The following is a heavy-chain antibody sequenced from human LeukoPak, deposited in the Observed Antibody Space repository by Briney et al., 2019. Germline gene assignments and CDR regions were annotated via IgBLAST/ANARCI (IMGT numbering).Heavy chain of an antibody. J-gene: IGHJ3*02. CDR3: ARVGRYHGSGGSQDAFDI. D-gene: IGHD3-10*01. Sequence: SETLSLTCTVSGGSISSYYWSWIRQPAGKGLEWIGRIYTSGSTNYNPSLKSRVTMSVDTSKNQFSLKLSSVTAADTAVYYCARVGRYHGSGGSQDAFDIWGQGTMVTVSS. CDR2: IYTSGST. CDR1: GGSISSYY. V-gene: IGHV4-4*07.